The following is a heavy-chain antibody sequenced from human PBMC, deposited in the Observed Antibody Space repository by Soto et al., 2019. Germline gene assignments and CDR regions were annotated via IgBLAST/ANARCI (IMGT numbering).Heavy chain of an antibody. CDR1: GDSISRGGYS. CDR2: IYDSGST. CDR3: ARGSSSYYDYGMDV. J-gene: IGHJ6*02. V-gene: IGHV4-30-2*01. D-gene: IGHD6-6*01. Sequence: PSETLSLTCAVSGDSISRGGYSWTWIRQPPGKALEWIGNIYDSGSTSYNPSLKSRVTISVDRSKNQFSLKLMSVTAADTAVYFCARGSSSYYDYGMDVWGQGTTVTVSS.